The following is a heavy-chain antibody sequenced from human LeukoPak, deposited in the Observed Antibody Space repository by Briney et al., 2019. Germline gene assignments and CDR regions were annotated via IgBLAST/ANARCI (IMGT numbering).Heavy chain of an antibody. CDR3: ARFGGTVPFDY. J-gene: IGHJ4*02. D-gene: IGHD3-10*01. CDR2: IYTSGST. V-gene: IGHV4-61*02. Sequence: SQTLSLTCTVSGGSISSGSYYWSWIRQPAGKGLEWIGRIYTSGSTNYNPSLKSRVTISVDTSKNQFSLKLSSVTAADTAVYYCARFGGTVPFDYWGQGTLVTVSS. CDR1: GGSISSGSYY.